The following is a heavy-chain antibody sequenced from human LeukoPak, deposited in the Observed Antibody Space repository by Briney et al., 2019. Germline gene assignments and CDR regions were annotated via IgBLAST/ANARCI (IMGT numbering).Heavy chain of an antibody. Sequence: SETLSLTCAVSGRSFSGYYWTWIRQPPGKGLEWIGEINHSGRTNYNPSLKSRVIMSVDTSKNQFSLKLSSVTAADTAVYYCARPLGYCSDSRCPQSWFDPWGQGTLVTVSS. V-gene: IGHV4-34*01. D-gene: IGHD2-15*01. CDR1: GRSFSGYY. CDR3: ARPLGYCSDSRCPQSWFDP. J-gene: IGHJ5*02. CDR2: INHSGRT.